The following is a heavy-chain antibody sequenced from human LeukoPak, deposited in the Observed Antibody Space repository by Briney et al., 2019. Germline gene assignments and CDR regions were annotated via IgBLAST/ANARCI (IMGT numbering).Heavy chain of an antibody. CDR2: IYYSGST. Sequence: KPSETLSLTCTVSGGSISSYYWSWIRQPPGKGLEWIGYIYYSGSTNYNPSLKSRVTISVDTSENQFSLKLSSVTAADTAVYYCARFATESGSYQTFDYWGQGTLVTVSS. V-gene: IGHV4-59*01. CDR1: GGSISSYY. J-gene: IGHJ4*02. D-gene: IGHD1-26*01. CDR3: ARFATESGSYQTFDY.